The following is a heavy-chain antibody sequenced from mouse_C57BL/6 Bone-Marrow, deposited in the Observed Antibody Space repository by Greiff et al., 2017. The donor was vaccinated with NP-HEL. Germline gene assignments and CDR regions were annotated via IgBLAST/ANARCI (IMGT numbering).Heavy chain of an antibody. CDR3: ARKAQATRAMDY. D-gene: IGHD3-2*02. Sequence: QVQLQQPGAELVRPGSSVKLSCKASGYTFTSYWMHWVKQRPIQGLEWIGNIDPSDSETHYNQKFKDKATLTVDKSSNTAYMQLNSLTSEDSAVYYCARKAQATRAMDYWGQGTSVTVAS. V-gene: IGHV1-52*01. CDR2: IDPSDSET. J-gene: IGHJ4*01. CDR1: GYTFTSYW.